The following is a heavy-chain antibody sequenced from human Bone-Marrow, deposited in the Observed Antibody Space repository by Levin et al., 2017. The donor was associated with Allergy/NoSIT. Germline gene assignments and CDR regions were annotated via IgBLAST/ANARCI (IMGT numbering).Heavy chain of an antibody. V-gene: IGHV3-30*04. CDR1: GFTFSSYA. CDR2: ISFDGRNE. Sequence: GGSLRLSCVASGFTFSSYAFHWVRQAPGKGLEWVAVISFDGRNEYYADSVKGRFSISRANSKNTLYLQMNSLRIEDTAWYYGAREAHYADYGGLWDDYWGHGAQVTVSS. CDR3: AREAHYADYGGLWDDY. J-gene: IGHJ4*01. D-gene: IGHD4-17*01.